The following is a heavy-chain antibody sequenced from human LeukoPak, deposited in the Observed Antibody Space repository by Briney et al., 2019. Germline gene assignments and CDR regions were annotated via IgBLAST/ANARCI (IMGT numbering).Heavy chain of an antibody. D-gene: IGHD6-13*01. CDR3: ARAAIWFYSSSWYPVDY. V-gene: IGHV1-2*02. Sequence: GASVKVSCKASGYTFTGYYMHWVRQAPGQGLEWMGWINPNSGGTNYAQKFQGRVTMTRDTSISTAYMELSRLRSDDTAVYYCARAAIWFYSSSWYPVDYWGQGTLVTVSS. CDR2: INPNSGGT. CDR1: GYTFTGYY. J-gene: IGHJ4*02.